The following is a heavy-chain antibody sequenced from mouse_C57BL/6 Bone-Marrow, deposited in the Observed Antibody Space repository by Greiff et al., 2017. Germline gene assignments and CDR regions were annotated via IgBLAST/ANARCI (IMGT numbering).Heavy chain of an antibody. CDR1: GYTFTDYY. CDR3: APDGYYDY. CDR2: INPNNGGT. D-gene: IGHD2-3*01. V-gene: IGHV1-26*01. Sequence: EVKLMESGPELVKPGASVKISCKASGYTFTDYYMNWVKQSHGKSLEWIGDINPNNGGTSYNQKFKGKATLTVDKSSSTAYMELRSLTSEDSAVYYCAPDGYYDYWGQGTTLTVSS. J-gene: IGHJ2*01.